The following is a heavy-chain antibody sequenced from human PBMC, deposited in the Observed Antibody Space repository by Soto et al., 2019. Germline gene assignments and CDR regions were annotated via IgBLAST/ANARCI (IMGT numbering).Heavy chain of an antibody. CDR3: VRTARQGAVAPHWFVR. V-gene: IGHV4-30-4*01. J-gene: IGHJ5*02. CDR1: GASIRSTDYY. Sequence: QVQLQESGPELLKPSQTLSLTCTVSGASIRSTDYYWSWIRQAPGKGLEWIGYVYYTGSTYYNPSLMSRLTISVDTSKNQFSLKLTSVTAAETAVYYCVRTARQGAVAPHWFVRWGQGTQVTVSS. CDR2: VYYTGST. D-gene: IGHD2-21*02.